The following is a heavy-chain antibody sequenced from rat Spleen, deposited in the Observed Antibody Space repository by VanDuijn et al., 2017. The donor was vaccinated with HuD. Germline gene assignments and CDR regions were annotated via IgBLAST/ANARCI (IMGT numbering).Heavy chain of an antibody. CDR3: ARYLYYFDY. CDR1: GFSLTSDG. J-gene: IGHJ2*01. Sequence: QVQLKESGPGLVQPSQTLSLTCTVSGFSLTSDGVSWVRQPPGKGLEWIAAVSSGGNTYYDSTLKSRLSISRDTSKSQVFLKMNSLQTEDTAMYFCARYLYYFDYWGQGVMVTVSS. V-gene: IGHV2S12*01. D-gene: IGHD1-2*01. CDR2: VSSGGNT.